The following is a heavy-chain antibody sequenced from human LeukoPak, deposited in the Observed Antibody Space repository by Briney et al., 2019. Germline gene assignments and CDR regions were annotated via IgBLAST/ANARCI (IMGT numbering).Heavy chain of an antibody. CDR1: GFTVRSKD. D-gene: IGHD6-19*01. Sequence: GGSLRLSCAASGFTVRSKDMTWVRQAPGKGLEWVSALYGGGSAYYADSVKGRFTISRDNSKNTLYLQMNSLRAEDTAVYYCAKGAVAGMGVFDYWGQGTLVTVSS. J-gene: IGHJ4*02. CDR2: LYGGGSA. V-gene: IGHV3-66*01. CDR3: AKGAVAGMGVFDY.